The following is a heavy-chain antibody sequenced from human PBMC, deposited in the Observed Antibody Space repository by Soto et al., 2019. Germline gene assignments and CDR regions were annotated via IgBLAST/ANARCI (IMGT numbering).Heavy chain of an antibody. D-gene: IGHD3-22*01. Sequence: ASVKVSCKVSGYTFTSYGISWVRQAPGQGLEWMGWISAYNGNTNYAQKLQGRVTMTTDTSTSTAYMELRSLRSEDTAVYYCARDRNSYASSGYFDYWGQGTLVTVSS. CDR3: ARDRNSYASSGYFDY. CDR2: ISAYNGNT. V-gene: IGHV1-18*04. CDR1: GYTFTSYG. J-gene: IGHJ4*02.